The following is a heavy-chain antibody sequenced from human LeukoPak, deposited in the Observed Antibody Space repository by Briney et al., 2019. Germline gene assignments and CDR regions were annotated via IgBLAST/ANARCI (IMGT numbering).Heavy chain of an antibody. J-gene: IGHJ4*02. D-gene: IGHD6-13*01. Sequence: SETLSLTCAVYGGSFSGYYWSWIRQLPGKGLEWIGEINHSGSTNYNPSLKSRVTISVDTSKNQFSLKLSSVTAADTAVYYCAKTPTSSSYSFDYWGQGTLVTVSS. CDR3: AKTPTSSSYSFDY. CDR2: INHSGST. V-gene: IGHV4-34*01. CDR1: GGSFSGYY.